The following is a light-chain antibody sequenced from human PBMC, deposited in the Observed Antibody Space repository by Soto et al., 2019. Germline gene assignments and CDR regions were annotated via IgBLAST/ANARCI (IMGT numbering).Light chain of an antibody. CDR2: GAS. Sequence: EIVLTQSPATLSLSPGERATLSCGASQSVTNSFLAWYQQKPGQAPRLLIYGASRRATGIPDRFSGGGSGTDFTLTISRLEPEDFAVYYCQQFSSYPLTFGGGTKVDI. CDR1: QSVTNSF. V-gene: IGKV3-20*01. J-gene: IGKJ4*01. CDR3: QQFSSYPLT.